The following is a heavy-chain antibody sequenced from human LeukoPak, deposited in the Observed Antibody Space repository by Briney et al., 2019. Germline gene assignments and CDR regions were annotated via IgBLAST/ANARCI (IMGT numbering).Heavy chain of an antibody. CDR3: ARYGSGTSYITNYVDY. CDR2: ISYDGSNK. D-gene: IGHD3-10*01. CDR1: GFTFSSYA. J-gene: IGHJ4*02. V-gene: IGHV3-30-3*01. Sequence: GGSLRLSCAAPGFTFSSYAMHWFRQAQGKGLECVAFISYDGSNKDYADSVEGRFTISRVNSNNTLYLQMNSLRAEDTAVYYCARYGSGTSYITNYVDYWGPGTLVTVSS.